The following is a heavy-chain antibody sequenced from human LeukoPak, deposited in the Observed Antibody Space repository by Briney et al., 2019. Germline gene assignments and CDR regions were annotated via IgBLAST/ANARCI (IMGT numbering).Heavy chain of an antibody. CDR3: ARDTTKKYGSGSYYSDY. J-gene: IGHJ4*02. CDR2: ISGSGGST. Sequence: GGSLRLSCAASGFTFSSYAMSWVRQAPGKGLEWVSAISGSGGSTYYADSVKGRFTISRDNSKNTLYLQMNSLRAEDTAVYYCARDTTKKYGSGSYYSDYWGQGTLVTVSS. D-gene: IGHD3-10*01. CDR1: GFTFSSYA. V-gene: IGHV3-23*01.